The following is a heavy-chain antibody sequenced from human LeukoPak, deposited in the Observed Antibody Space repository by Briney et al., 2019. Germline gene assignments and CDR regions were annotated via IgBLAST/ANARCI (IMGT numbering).Heavy chain of an antibody. Sequence: ASVKVSCKASGYTFTSYDINWVRQATGQGLEWMGWMNPNSGNTGYAQKFQGRVTITADESTSTAYMELSSLRSEDTAVYYCAGKTTVTTTWAWFDPWGQGTLVTVSS. CDR3: AGKTTVTTTWAWFDP. CDR2: MNPNSGNT. J-gene: IGHJ5*02. D-gene: IGHD4-17*01. CDR1: GYTFTSYD. V-gene: IGHV1-8*03.